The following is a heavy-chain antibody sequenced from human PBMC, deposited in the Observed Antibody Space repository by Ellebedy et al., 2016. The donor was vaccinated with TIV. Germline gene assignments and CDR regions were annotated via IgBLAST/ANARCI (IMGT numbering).Heavy chain of an antibody. CDR2: ICYSGST. Sequence: SETLSLTCTVSGGSIGSYYWSWIRQPPGKGLEWIGYICYSGSTNYNPSLKSRVTISVDTSKNQFSLKLSSVTAADTAVYYCARSGLPAAADVWFDPWGQGTLVTVSS. J-gene: IGHJ5*02. V-gene: IGHV4-59*01. D-gene: IGHD2-2*01. CDR1: GGSIGSYY. CDR3: ARSGLPAAADVWFDP.